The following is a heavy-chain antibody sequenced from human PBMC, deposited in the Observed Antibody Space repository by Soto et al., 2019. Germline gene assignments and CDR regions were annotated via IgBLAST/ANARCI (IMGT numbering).Heavy chain of an antibody. Sequence: PGGSLRLSCAASGFTFTSYAMSWVRQAPGKGLEWVSAISGSGGSTYYADSVKGRFTISRDNSKNTLYLQMNSLRAEDTAVYYCAKGLPTVTRNYYYYYGMDVWGQGTTVTVSS. CDR1: GFTFTSYA. D-gene: IGHD4-17*01. CDR2: ISGSGGST. J-gene: IGHJ6*02. CDR3: AKGLPTVTRNYYYYYGMDV. V-gene: IGHV3-23*01.